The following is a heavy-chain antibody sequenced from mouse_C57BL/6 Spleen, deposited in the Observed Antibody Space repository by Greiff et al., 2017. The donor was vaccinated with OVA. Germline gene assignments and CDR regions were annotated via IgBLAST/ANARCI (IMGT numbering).Heavy chain of an antibody. J-gene: IGHJ3*01. CDR1: GFSLTSYG. CDR2: IWSGGST. CDR3: ARTGTGFAY. D-gene: IGHD4-1*01. V-gene: IGHV2-2*01. Sequence: VKLMESGPGLVQPSQSLSITCTVSGFSLTSYGVHWVRQSPGKGLEWLGVIWSGGSTDYNAAFISRLSISKDNSKSQVFVRMNSLQADDSAIYCCARTGTGFAYWGQGTLVTVSA.